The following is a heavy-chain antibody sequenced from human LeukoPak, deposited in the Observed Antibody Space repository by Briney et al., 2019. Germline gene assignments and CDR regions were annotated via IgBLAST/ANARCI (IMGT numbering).Heavy chain of an antibody. J-gene: IGHJ6*04. V-gene: IGHV3-53*01. CDR3: ARALWMDV. Sequence: GGSLRLSCAASGFTVSSNYMSWVRQAPGKGLEWVSVICSGGSTYYADSVKGRFTISRDNSKNTLYLQMDSLRADDTAVYYCARALWMDVWGKGTTVTVSS. CDR2: ICSGGST. CDR1: GFTVSSNY.